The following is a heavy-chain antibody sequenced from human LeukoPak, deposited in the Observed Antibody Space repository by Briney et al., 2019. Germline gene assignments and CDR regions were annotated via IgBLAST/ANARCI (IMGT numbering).Heavy chain of an antibody. Sequence: GRSLRLSCAASGFTFSRYAMPWVRQAPGKGLEWVAVISYDGNNKYYADSVKGRFTISRDNSKNTQYLQMNSLRGEDTAVYYCARDRRDGYNTDAFDIWGQGTMVTVSS. CDR3: ARDRRDGYNTDAFDI. J-gene: IGHJ3*02. CDR1: GFTFSRYA. V-gene: IGHV3-30-3*01. D-gene: IGHD5-24*01. CDR2: ISYDGNNK.